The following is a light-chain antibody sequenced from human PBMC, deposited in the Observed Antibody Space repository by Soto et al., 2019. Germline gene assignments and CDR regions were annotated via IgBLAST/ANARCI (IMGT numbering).Light chain of an antibody. J-gene: IGLJ7*01. CDR3: QSYDSSLSAV. V-gene: IGLV1-40*01. Sequence: QPVLTQPPSVSGAPGQRVTISCTGSSSNIGAGYDVPWYQQLPGTAPKLLIYGNSNRPSGVPDRFSGSKSGTSASLAITGLQAEDEADYYCQSYDSSLSAVFGGGTQLTVL. CDR2: GNS. CDR1: SSNIGAGYD.